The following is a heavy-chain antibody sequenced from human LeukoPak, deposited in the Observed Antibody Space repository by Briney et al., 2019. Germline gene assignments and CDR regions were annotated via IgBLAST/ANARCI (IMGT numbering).Heavy chain of an antibody. CDR3: ARDLGMGRGAFDI. V-gene: IGHV3-53*01. Sequence: PGGSLRLSCAASGFTVSSNYMSWVRQAPGKGLEWVSVIYSGGSTYYADSVKGRFTISRDNSKNTLYLQMNSLRAEDTAVYYCARDLGMGRGAFDIWGQGTMVTVSS. J-gene: IGHJ3*02. D-gene: IGHD1-14*01. CDR2: IYSGGST. CDR1: GFTVSSNY.